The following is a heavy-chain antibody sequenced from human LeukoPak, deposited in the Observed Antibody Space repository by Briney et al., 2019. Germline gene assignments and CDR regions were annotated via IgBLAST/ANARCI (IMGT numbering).Heavy chain of an antibody. V-gene: IGHV3-23*01. Sequence: GGSLRLSCAASGFTFSSYAMSWVRQAPGKGLEWVSAISGSGGSTYYADSVKGRFTISRDNSKNTLYLQMSSLRAEDTAVYYCAKLMAGFEPRLYCGGDCYSYYFDYWGQGTLVTVSS. J-gene: IGHJ4*02. CDR3: AKLMAGFEPRLYCGGDCYSYYFDY. CDR1: GFTFSSYA. CDR2: ISGSGGST. D-gene: IGHD2-21*02.